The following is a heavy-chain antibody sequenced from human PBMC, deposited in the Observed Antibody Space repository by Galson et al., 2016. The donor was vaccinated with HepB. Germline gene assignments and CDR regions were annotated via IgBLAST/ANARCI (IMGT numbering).Heavy chain of an antibody. CDR3: ARAEDTSCMDV. Sequence: SLRLSCAASGFIFKNYGMHWVRQAPGKGLEWVAVIWYDGRNKNYADSVKGRFTISRDNSKNTLYLQMNSLRAEDTAVYYCARAEDTSCMDVWGQGTTLTVSS. J-gene: IGHJ6*02. D-gene: IGHD2-15*01. V-gene: IGHV3-33*01. CDR1: GFIFKNYG. CDR2: IWYDGRNK.